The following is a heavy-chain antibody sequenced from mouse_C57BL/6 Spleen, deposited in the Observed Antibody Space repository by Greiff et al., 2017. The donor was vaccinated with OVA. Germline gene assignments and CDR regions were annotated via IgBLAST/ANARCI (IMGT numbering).Heavy chain of an antibody. D-gene: IGHD2-1*01. CDR2: IYPGDGDT. CDR1: GYAFSSSW. V-gene: IGHV1-82*01. Sequence: VQLVESGPELVKPGASVKISCKASGYAFSSSWMNWVKQRPGKGLEWIGRIYPGDGDTNYNGKFKGKATLTADKSSSTAYMQLSSLTSEDSAVYFCARDGNLFDYWGQGTTLTVSS. CDR3: ARDGNLFDY. J-gene: IGHJ2*01.